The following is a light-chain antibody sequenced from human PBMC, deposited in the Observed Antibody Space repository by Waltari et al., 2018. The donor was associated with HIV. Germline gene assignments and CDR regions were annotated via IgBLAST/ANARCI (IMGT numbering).Light chain of an antibody. CDR1: SSDIGSNA. CDR3: AAWDDSLNGPHVV. V-gene: IGLV1-44*01. Sequence: QSVLTQPPSASETPGQRVAISCSGSSSDIGSNAVNWYQQLPGTAPKRLIYSNNQRPSGVPDRFSGSKSGTSASLAISGLQSEDEADYYCAAWDDSLNGPHVVFGGGTKLTVL. CDR2: SNN. J-gene: IGLJ2*01.